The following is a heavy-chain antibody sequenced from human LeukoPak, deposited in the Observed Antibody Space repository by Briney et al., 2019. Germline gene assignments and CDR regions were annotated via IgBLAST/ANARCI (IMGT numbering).Heavy chain of an antibody. J-gene: IGHJ5*02. CDR3: ARDNSVGDNAWWFDP. CDR2: INPTGGST. Sequence: ASVKVSCKASGYTFTSYYMHWVRQAPGQGLEWMGLINPTGGSTGYAQKFQGRVTITRDMSTSTDYMGLSSLRSEDTAIYYCARDNSVGDNAWWFDPWGQGTLVTVSS. V-gene: IGHV1-46*01. CDR1: GYTFTSYY. D-gene: IGHD1-26*01.